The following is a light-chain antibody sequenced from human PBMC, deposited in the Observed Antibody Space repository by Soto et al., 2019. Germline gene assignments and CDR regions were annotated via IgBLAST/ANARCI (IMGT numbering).Light chain of an antibody. CDR1: NSDVGGYNY. J-gene: IGLJ1*01. CDR3: SSYTSSSTPYV. CDR2: DVT. Sequence: QSALTQPASVSGSPGQSIAISCTGTNSDVGGYNYVSWYQHHPGKAPKLLIYDVTNRPSGVSNRFSASKSGNTASLTIFGLQAEDEADYYCSSYTSSSTPYVFGTGTKLTVL. V-gene: IGLV2-14*03.